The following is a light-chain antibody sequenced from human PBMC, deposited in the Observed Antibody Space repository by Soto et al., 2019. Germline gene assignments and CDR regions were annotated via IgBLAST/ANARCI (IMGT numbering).Light chain of an antibody. Sequence: AIRMTQSPSSFSASTGDRVTITCRASQGISSYLAWYQQKPGKAPKLLIYAASTLQSGVPSRFSGSGSVTDFTLTISCLQSEDFATYYCQQYYSYPPVFGPGTKVDIK. CDR2: AAS. CDR1: QGISSY. V-gene: IGKV1-8*01. CDR3: QQYYSYPPV. J-gene: IGKJ3*01.